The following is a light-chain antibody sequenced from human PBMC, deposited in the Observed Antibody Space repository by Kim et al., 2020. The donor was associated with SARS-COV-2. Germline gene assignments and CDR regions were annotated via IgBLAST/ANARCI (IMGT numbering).Light chain of an antibody. V-gene: IGKV3-15*01. J-gene: IGKJ1*01. CDR2: DAS. CDR3: QQYDDWPPWT. CDR1: QTIKSG. Sequence: SPGERVTLPSRASQTIKSGLAWYQQKPGQAPRLLIYDASTRATGIPARFSGSGYGTEFTLTISSLQSEDLALYHCQQYDDWPPWTFGQGTKVDIK.